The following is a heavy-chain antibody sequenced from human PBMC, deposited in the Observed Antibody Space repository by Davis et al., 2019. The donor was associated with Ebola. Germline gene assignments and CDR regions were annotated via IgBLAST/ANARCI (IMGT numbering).Heavy chain of an antibody. J-gene: IGHJ4*02. D-gene: IGHD3-3*01. Sequence: MPSETLSLTCTVSGGSISSYYWSWIRQPPGKGLEWIGYIYYSGSTNYNPSLKSRVTISVDTSKNQFSLKLSSVTAADTGVYYCASLGVVISFGGQGTLVTVSS. CDR3: ASLGVVISF. V-gene: IGHV4-59*01. CDR1: GGSISSYY. CDR2: IYYSGST.